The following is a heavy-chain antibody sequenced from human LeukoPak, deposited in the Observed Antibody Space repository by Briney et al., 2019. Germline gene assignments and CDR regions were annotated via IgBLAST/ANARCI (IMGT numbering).Heavy chain of an antibody. D-gene: IGHD4-17*01. Sequence: GGSLRLSCAASGFTVSSNYMSWVRQAPGKGLEWVSVIYSGGSTYYADSVKGRFTISRDNSKNTLYLQMNSLRAEDTAVYYCARVMGGYDYGDYGGSGRSGELDYWGQGTLVTVSS. CDR2: IYSGGST. V-gene: IGHV3-53*01. CDR1: GFTVSSNY. J-gene: IGHJ4*02. CDR3: ARVMGGYDYGDYGGSGRSGELDY.